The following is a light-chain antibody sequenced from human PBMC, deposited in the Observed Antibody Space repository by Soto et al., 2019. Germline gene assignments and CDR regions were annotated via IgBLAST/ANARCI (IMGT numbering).Light chain of an antibody. V-gene: IGKV3-20*01. CDR2: DAS. CDR1: QSVTTR. CDR3: QQYGTSPPP. J-gene: IGKJ1*01. Sequence: EIVLSQSPATLSLSPGERATLSCRASQSVTTRLAWYQHKPGQAPRLLIYDASNRATGIPARFSGSGSGTDFTLTISRLEPEDFAVYNCQQYGTSPPPFGQGTKVAIK.